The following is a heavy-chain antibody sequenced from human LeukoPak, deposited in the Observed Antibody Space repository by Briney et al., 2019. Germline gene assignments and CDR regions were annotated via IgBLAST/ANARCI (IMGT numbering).Heavy chain of an antibody. CDR3: TKGYCSSTSCYYYHYYYMDV. Sequence: PGGSLRLSCAASGFTFSSYAMSWVRQAPGKGLEWVSAISGSGGSTYYADSVKGRFTISRDNSKNTLYLQMNSLRAEDTAVYYCTKGYCSSTSCYYYHYYYMDVWGQGTTVTVSS. D-gene: IGHD2-2*01. CDR2: ISGSGGST. CDR1: GFTFSSYA. J-gene: IGHJ6*03. V-gene: IGHV3-23*01.